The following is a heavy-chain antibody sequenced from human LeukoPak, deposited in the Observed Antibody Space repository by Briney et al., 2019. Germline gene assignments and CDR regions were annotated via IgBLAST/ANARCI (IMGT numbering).Heavy chain of an antibody. V-gene: IGHV3-33*01. Sequence: TGGSLRLSCAASGFTFSSYGMHWVRQAPGKGLEWVAVIWYDGSNKYYADSVKGRFTISRDNSKNTLYLQMNSLRAEDTAVYYCARGYYDSSGYWGKYFDYWGQGTLVTVSS. CDR2: IWYDGSNK. J-gene: IGHJ4*02. CDR3: ARGYYDSSGYWGKYFDY. CDR1: GFTFSSYG. D-gene: IGHD3-22*01.